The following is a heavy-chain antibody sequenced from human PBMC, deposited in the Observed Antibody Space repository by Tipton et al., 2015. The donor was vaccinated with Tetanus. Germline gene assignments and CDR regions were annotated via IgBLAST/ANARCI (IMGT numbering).Heavy chain of an antibody. V-gene: IGHV3-23*01. J-gene: IGHJ3*02. CDR2: ISGSGGST. CDR1: GFTFSSYA. CDR3: AKDPPAYDFWSGYYTVSQVDAFDI. D-gene: IGHD3-3*01. Sequence: SLRLSCAASGFTFSSYAMSWVRQAPGKGLEWVSAISGSGGSTYYADSVKGRFTISRDNSKNTLYLQMNSLRAEDTAVYYCAKDPPAYDFWSGYYTVSQVDAFDIWGQGTMVTVSS.